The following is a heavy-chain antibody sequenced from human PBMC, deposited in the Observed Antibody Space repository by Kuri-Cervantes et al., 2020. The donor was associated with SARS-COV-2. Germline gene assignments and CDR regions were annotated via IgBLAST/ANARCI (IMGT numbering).Heavy chain of an antibody. CDR1: GFTFSSYW. D-gene: IGHD5-24*01. V-gene: IGHV3-7*04. CDR3: AREEWLHIHDAFDI. Sequence: GGSLRLSCAAFGFTFSSYWMSWVRQAPGKGLEWVANIKQDGSEKYYVDSVKGRFTITRDNAKNSLYLQMNSLRAEDTAVYYCAREEWLHIHDAFDIWGQGTMVTVSS. CDR2: IKQDGSEK. J-gene: IGHJ3*02.